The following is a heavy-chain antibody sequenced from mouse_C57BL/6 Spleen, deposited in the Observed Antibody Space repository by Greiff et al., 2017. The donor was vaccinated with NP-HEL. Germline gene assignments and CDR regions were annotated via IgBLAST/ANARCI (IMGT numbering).Heavy chain of an antibody. V-gene: IGHV1-42*01. CDR3: ARGVASYYFDY. J-gene: IGHJ2*01. Sequence: EVQLQQSGPELVKPGASVKISCKASGYSFTGYYMNWVKQSPEKSLEWIGEINPSTGGTTYNQKFKAKATLTVDKSSSTAYMQLKSLTSEDSAVYYCARGVASYYFDYWGQGTTLTVSS. CDR1: GYSFTGYY. CDR2: INPSTGGT. D-gene: IGHD1-1*02.